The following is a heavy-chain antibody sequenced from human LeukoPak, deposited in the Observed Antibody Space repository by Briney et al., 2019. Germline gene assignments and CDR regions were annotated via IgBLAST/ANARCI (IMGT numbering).Heavy chain of an antibody. CDR1: GFTFDDYA. Sequence: PGRSLRLSCAASGFTFDDYAMHWVRQAPGKGLEWVSGISWNSGSIGYADSVKGRFTISRDNAKNSLYLQMNSLRAEDTASYYCAGTEPLFGWYFDLWGRGTLVTVSS. J-gene: IGHJ2*01. CDR2: ISWNSGSI. D-gene: IGHD1-14*01. V-gene: IGHV3-9*01. CDR3: AGTEPLFGWYFDL.